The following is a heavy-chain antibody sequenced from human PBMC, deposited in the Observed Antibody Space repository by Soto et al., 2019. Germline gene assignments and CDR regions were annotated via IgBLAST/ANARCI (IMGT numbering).Heavy chain of an antibody. V-gene: IGHV4-30-2*01. J-gene: IGHJ4*02. CDR3: ARGFADTPPLDY. Sequence: QLQLQESGSGLVKPSQTLSLTCAVSGGSISSGGYSWSWIRQPPGKGLEWIGYIYHSGSTYYNPSRTSRVTTSVDRSKHQFSLKLSSVTAADTAVYYCARGFADTPPLDYWGQGTLVTVSS. CDR1: GGSISSGGYS. CDR2: IYHSGST. D-gene: IGHD5-18*01.